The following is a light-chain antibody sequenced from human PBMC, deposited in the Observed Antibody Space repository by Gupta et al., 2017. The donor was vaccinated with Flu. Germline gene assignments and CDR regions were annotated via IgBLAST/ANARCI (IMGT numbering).Light chain of an antibody. CDR1: QNIDDW. J-gene: IGKJ1*01. CDR3: QQYYSYRT. Sequence: DIRMTQSPSTVSASIGDTVTISCRASQNIDDWLAWYQQKPGQAPKLLVYKASTRENGVPPRFTGGGSGTRFTLTINRLQSDDFGTYFWQQYYSYRTFGQGTKVEIK. V-gene: IGKV1-5*03. CDR2: KAS.